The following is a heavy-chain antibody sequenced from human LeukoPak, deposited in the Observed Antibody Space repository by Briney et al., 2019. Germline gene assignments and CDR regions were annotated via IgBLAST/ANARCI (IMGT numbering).Heavy chain of an antibody. D-gene: IGHD3-3*01. CDR3: ARDRGGADDFWSGYYTGYFDY. V-gene: IGHV3-13*01. Sequence: GGSLRLSCAASGFTFSSYDMHWVRQGTGKGLEWVSGIDTAGATYYPGSVKGRFTISRDNAKNSLYLQMNSLRAEDTAVYYCARDRGGADDFWSGYYTGYFDYWGQGTLVTVSS. J-gene: IGHJ4*02. CDR1: GFTFSSYD. CDR2: IDTAGAT.